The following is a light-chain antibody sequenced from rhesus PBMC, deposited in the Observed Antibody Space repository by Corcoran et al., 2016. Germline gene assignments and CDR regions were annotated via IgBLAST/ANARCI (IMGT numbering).Light chain of an antibody. V-gene: IGKV3-10*01. CDR2: GAS. CDR3: YQHSSGYS. Sequence: QVILTQSPATLSLSPGERATLSCRASQRVSSYLAWYQQKPGQAPRLLIYGASSRATGIPDRFSGSGSGTDFPHTISSLEPVDVGVYHCYQHSSGYSFGQGTKVEIK. CDR1: QRVSSY. J-gene: IGKJ2*01.